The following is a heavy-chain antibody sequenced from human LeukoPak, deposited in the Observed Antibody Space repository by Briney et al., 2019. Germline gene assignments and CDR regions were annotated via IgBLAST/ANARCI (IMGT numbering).Heavy chain of an antibody. CDR2: FDPEDGET. V-gene: IGHV1-24*01. D-gene: IGHD3-9*01. J-gene: IGHJ4*02. CDR3: ATPYYDILTGFGY. CDR1: GYTLTELS. Sequence: ASVKVSCKVSGYTLTELSMHWVRQAPGKGLEWMGGFDPEDGETIYAQKFQGRVTMTEGTSTDTAYMELSSLRSEDTAVYYCATPYYDILTGFGYWGQGTLVTVSS.